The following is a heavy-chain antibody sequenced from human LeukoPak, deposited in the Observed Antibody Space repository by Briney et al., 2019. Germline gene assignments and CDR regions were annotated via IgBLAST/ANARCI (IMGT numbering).Heavy chain of an antibody. CDR1: GFTFSDYY. CDR3: ARVAYSGYVRHYYYYYMDV. Sequence: GGSLRLPCAASGFTFSDYYMSWIRQAPGKGLEWVSYISSSGSTIYYADSVKGRFTISRDNAKNSLYLQMNSLRAEDTAVYYCARVAYSGYVRHYYYYYMDVWGKGTTVTVSS. CDR2: ISSSGSTI. V-gene: IGHV3-11*04. D-gene: IGHD5-12*01. J-gene: IGHJ6*03.